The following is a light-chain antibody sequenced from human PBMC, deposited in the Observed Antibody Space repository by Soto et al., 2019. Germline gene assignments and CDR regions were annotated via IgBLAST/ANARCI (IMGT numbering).Light chain of an antibody. J-gene: IGLJ2*01. CDR1: SGHSTYA. CDR3: QTWGTAIHDVV. V-gene: IGLV4-69*01. CDR2: LNSDGSH. Sequence: QSVLTQSPSASASLGASVKLTCTLSSGHSTYAIAWHQQQPEKGPRYLMKLNSDGSHSKGDGIPDRFSASSSGAERHLTISSLQSEDEADYYCQTWGTAIHDVVFCGGTKLTVL.